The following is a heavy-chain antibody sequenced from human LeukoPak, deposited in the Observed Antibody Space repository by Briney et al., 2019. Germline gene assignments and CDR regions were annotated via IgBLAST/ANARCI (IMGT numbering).Heavy chain of an antibody. CDR3: AKDGGSGSYFAFDV. CDR2: IRYDGSKS. D-gene: IGHD1-26*01. Sequence: PGGSLRLSCAASGFTFNSYGMHWVRQAPGKGLEWVAFIRYDGSKSYFADSVKGRFALSRDNSKNTLYLQMSSLSNEGTAVYLCAKDGGSGSYFAFDVWGQGTMVSVSS. CDR1: GFTFNSYG. V-gene: IGHV3-30*02. J-gene: IGHJ3*01.